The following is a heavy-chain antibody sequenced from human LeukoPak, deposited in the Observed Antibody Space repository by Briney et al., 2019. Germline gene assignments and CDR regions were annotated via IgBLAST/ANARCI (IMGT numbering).Heavy chain of an antibody. CDR1: GYTLTELS. V-gene: IGHV1-24*01. Sequence: ASVKVSCKVSGYTLTELSMHWVRQAPGKGLEWMGGFDPEDGETIYAQKFQGRVTMTEDTSTDAAYMELSSLRSEDTAVYYCATDLRWSGHSNEYWGQGTLVTVSS. D-gene: IGHD3-3*01. J-gene: IGHJ4*02. CDR2: FDPEDGET. CDR3: ATDLRWSGHSNEY.